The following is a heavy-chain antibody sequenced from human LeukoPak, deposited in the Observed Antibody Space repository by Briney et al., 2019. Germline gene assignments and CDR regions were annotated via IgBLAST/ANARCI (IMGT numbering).Heavy chain of an antibody. J-gene: IGHJ6*03. CDR1: GGSISSSSYY. CDR2: IYYSGST. CDR3: ARADGSSFYGYYYYMDV. V-gene: IGHV4-39*01. Sequence: SETLSLTCTVSGGSISSSSYYWGWIRQPPGKGLEWIGSIYYSGSTYYNPSLKSRVTISVDTSKNQFSLKLSSVTAADTAVYYCARADGSSFYGYYYYMDVWGKGTTVTVSS. D-gene: IGHD6-13*01.